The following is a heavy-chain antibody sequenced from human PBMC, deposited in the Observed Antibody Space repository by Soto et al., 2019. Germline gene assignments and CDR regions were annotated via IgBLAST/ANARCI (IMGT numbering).Heavy chain of an antibody. D-gene: IGHD3-9*01. CDR2: ISAYNGNT. Sequence: ASVKVSCKASGYTFTSYGISWVRQAPGQGLERMGWISAYNGNTNYAQKLQGRVTMTTDTSTSTAYMELRSLRYDDTAVYFCARSRLTGSRKTNDYWGQGTLVTVSS. V-gene: IGHV1-18*01. CDR1: GYTFTSYG. CDR3: ARSRLTGSRKTNDY. J-gene: IGHJ4*02.